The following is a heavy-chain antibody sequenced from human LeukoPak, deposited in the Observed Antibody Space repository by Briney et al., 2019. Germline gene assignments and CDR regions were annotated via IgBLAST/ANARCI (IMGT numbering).Heavy chain of an antibody. D-gene: IGHD3-9*01. Sequence: SQTLSLTCTVSGGSISSGDYHWSWIRQPPGKGLEWLAYIYYSGSTYYNPSLKSRVTISVDTSKNQFSLKLSSVTAADTAVYYCARARREYFDWLSLYNWFDPWGQGTLVTVSS. CDR1: GGSISSGDYH. CDR3: ARARREYFDWLSLYNWFDP. CDR2: IYYSGST. V-gene: IGHV4-30-4*01. J-gene: IGHJ5*02.